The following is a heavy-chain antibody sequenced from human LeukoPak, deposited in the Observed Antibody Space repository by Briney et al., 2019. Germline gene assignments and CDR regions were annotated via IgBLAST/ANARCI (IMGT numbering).Heavy chain of an antibody. Sequence: PSETLSLTCTVSGGSISSGSYYWSWIRQPAGKGLEWIGRIYTSGSTNYNPSLKSRVTISVDTSKNQFSLKLSSVTAADTAVYYCARHDRSGYDSRGLLDYWGQGTLVTVSS. CDR2: IYTSGST. D-gene: IGHD5-12*01. V-gene: IGHV4-61*02. CDR3: ARHDRSGYDSRGLLDY. J-gene: IGHJ4*02. CDR1: GGSISSGSYY.